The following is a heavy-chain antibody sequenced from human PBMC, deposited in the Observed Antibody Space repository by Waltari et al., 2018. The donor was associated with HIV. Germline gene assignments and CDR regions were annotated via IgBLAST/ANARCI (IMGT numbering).Heavy chain of an antibody. D-gene: IGHD1-26*01. V-gene: IGHV3-48*01. CDR1: GFTFSRYS. Sequence: EVQLVESGGGLVQPGGSLRLSCAASGFTFSRYSMNWVRQAPGKGLEWVSYIGSSGSTIYYADSVRGRFTISRDNAKNSLYLQLNSLRAEDTAVYYCARDYSGTYADFDYWGQGTLVTVSS. CDR2: IGSSGSTI. CDR3: ARDYSGTYADFDY. J-gene: IGHJ4*02.